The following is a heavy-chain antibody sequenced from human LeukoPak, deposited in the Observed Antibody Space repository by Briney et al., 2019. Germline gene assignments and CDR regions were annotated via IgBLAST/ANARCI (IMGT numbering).Heavy chain of an antibody. V-gene: IGHV3-33*01. CDR3: ARDTGYGFYSSGWYFDY. D-gene: IGHD6-19*01. CDR2: IWYDGSNK. Sequence: PGRSLRLSCAASGFTFSSYGMHWVRQAPGKGLGWVAVIWYDGSNKYYADSVKGRFTISRDNSKNTLYLQMNSLRAEDTAVYYCARDTGYGFYSSGWYFDYWGQGTLVTVSS. CDR1: GFTFSSYG. J-gene: IGHJ4*02.